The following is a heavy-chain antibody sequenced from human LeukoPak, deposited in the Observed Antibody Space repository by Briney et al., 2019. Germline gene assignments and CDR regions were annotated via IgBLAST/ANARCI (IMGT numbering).Heavy chain of an antibody. CDR3: ASRKKGMATAGFDY. CDR1: GYSFTSYW. Sequence: GESLKISCKGSGYSFTSYWMGRVRQMPGKGLEWMGIIYPGDSDTRYSPSFQGQVTISAEKSISTAYLQWSSLKASDTALYYCASRKKGMATAGFDYWGQGTLVTVSS. CDR2: IYPGDSDT. V-gene: IGHV5-51*01. J-gene: IGHJ4*02. D-gene: IGHD5-24*01.